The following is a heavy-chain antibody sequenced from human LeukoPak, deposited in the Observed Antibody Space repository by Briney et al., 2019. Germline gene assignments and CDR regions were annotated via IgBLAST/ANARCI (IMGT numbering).Heavy chain of an antibody. CDR3: ARVTTNGYFEY. CDR2: IKYDESEK. V-gene: IGHV3-7*04. Sequence: GGSLRLSCAASGFTFSNFWMGWVRQAPGKGLEWVACIKYDESEKHYVDSVKGRFTISRDNAKNSLYLQMNSLRGEDTAVYFCARVTTNGYFEYWGQGSLVTVSS. CDR1: GFTFSNFW. D-gene: IGHD1-1*01. J-gene: IGHJ4*02.